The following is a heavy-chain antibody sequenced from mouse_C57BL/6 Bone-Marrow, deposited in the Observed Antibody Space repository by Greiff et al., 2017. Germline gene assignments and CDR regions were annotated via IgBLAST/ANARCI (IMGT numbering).Heavy chain of an antibody. CDR1: GYTFTSYW. CDR2: INPSSGYT. V-gene: IGHV1-7*01. J-gene: IGHJ2*01. D-gene: IGHD3-3*01. CDR3: ARGTANFDY. Sequence: VQLQQSGAELAKPGASVKLSCKASGYTFTSYWMHWVKQRPGQGLEWIGYINPSSGYTKYNQKFKDKDTLTADKSSSTAYMQLSSLTYEDSAVYYCARGTANFDYWGQGTTLTVSS.